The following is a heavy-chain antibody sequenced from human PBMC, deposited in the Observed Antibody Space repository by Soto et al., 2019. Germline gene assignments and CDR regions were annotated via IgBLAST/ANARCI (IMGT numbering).Heavy chain of an antibody. J-gene: IGHJ6*03. CDR2: ISYDGSNK. Sequence: QVPLVESGGGVVQPGRSLRLSCAASGFTFSSYGMHWVRQAPGTGLEWVAVISYDGSNKYYADSVKGRFTISRDNSKNTLYLQMNSLRAEDTAVYYCAKDGDYYYYMDVWGKGTTVTVSS. CDR1: GFTFSSYG. V-gene: IGHV3-30*18. CDR3: AKDGDYYYYMDV.